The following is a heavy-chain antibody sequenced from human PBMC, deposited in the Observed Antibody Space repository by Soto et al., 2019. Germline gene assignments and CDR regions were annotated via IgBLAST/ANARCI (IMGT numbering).Heavy chain of an antibody. CDR1: GYSFTSYW. D-gene: IGHD6-13*01. CDR2: IDPSDSYT. Sequence: GESLKISCKGSGYSFTSYWISWVRQMPGKGLEWMGRIDPSDSYTNYSPSFQGHVTISADKSISTAYLQWSSLKASDTAMYYCARGVAASDYYYYGMDVWGQGTTVTVSS. J-gene: IGHJ6*02. CDR3: ARGVAASDYYYYGMDV. V-gene: IGHV5-10-1*01.